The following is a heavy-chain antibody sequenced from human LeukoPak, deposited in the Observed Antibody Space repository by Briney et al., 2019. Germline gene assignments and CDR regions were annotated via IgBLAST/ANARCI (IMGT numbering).Heavy chain of an antibody. CDR2: ISGSGGST. CDR1: GFTFSSYA. CDR3: AKAVGYCSGGSCYHLIDY. V-gene: IGHV3-23*01. J-gene: IGHJ4*02. Sequence: GGSLRLSCAASGFTFSSYAMSWVRQAPGKGLEWVSAISGSGGSTYYADSVKGRFTISRDNSKNTLYLQMNSRRAEDTAVYYCAKAVGYCSGGSCYHLIDYWGQGTLVTVSS. D-gene: IGHD2-15*01.